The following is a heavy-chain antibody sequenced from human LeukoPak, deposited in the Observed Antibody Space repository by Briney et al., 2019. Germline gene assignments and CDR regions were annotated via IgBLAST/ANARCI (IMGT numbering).Heavy chain of an antibody. V-gene: IGHV3-21*01. CDR1: GFTFSSYN. D-gene: IGHD3-22*01. J-gene: IGHJ6*03. Sequence: GGSLRLSCAASGFTFSSYNMNWVRQAPGKGLEWVSSITSSSSYIYYADSVKGRFTISRDNAKNSLYLQMNSLRAEDTAVYYCARDAPYDSSGYGYYYYYMDVWGKGTTVTVSS. CDR3: ARDAPYDSSGYGYYYYYMDV. CDR2: ITSSSSYI.